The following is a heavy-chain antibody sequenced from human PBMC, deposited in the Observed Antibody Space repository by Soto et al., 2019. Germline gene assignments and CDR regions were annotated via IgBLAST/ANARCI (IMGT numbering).Heavy chain of an antibody. CDR2: MSGSSSTT. CDR3: GRSRELELPRVIDF. D-gene: IGHD1-7*01. Sequence: SLRLSSATSGVTVSNYAMIWVRRATGGGLEWVSSMSGSSSTTYYADSVRGRFTISRDRSKNTLYLQMSSLRAEDTALYYCGRSRELELPRVIDFRGQLPLVTLS. V-gene: IGHV3-23*01. CDR1: GVTVSNYA. J-gene: IGHJ4*02.